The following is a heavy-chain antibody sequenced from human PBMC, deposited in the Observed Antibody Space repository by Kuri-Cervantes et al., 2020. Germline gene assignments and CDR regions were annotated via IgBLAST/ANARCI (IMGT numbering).Heavy chain of an antibody. CDR2: IIPIFGTA. Sequence: SVKVSCKASGGTFSSYAISWVRQAPGQGLEWMGGIIPIFGTANYAQKFQGRVTITADESTSTAYMELSSLRSEDTAAYYCARVSCSGGSCQVKAKKYYYYYYGMDVWGQGTTVTVSS. CDR1: GGTFSSYA. D-gene: IGHD2-15*01. V-gene: IGHV1-69*13. J-gene: IGHJ6*02. CDR3: ARVSCSGGSCQVKAKKYYYYYYGMDV.